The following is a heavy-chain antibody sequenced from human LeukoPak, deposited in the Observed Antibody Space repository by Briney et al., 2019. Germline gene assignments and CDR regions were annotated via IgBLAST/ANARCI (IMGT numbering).Heavy chain of an antibody. CDR1: GGSISSYY. J-gene: IGHJ3*02. Sequence: SETLSLTCTVSGGSISSYYWSWIRQPPGKGLEWIGYIYYSGSTNYNPSLKSRVTISVDTSKNQFSLKLSSVTAADTAVYCCAASYADRGLGAFDIWGQGTMVTVSS. CDR2: IYYSGST. D-gene: IGHD3-16*01. CDR3: AASYADRGLGAFDI. V-gene: IGHV4-59*01.